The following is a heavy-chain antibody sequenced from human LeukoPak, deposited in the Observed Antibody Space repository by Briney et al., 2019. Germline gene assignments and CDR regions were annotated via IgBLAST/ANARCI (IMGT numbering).Heavy chain of an antibody. Sequence: GASVKVSCKASGSTFSSYAISWVRQAPGQGLEWMGGIIPIFGTANYAQKFQGRVTITADKSTSTAYMELSSLRSEDTAVYYCARARYYDSSGYYEDYFDYWGQGTLVTVSS. J-gene: IGHJ4*02. CDR2: IIPIFGTA. V-gene: IGHV1-69*06. CDR3: ARARYYDSSGYYEDYFDY. CDR1: GSTFSSYA. D-gene: IGHD3-22*01.